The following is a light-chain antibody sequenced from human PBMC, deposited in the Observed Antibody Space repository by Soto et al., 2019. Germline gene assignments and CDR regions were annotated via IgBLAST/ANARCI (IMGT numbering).Light chain of an antibody. CDR2: KAS. V-gene: IGKV1-5*03. J-gene: IGKJ2*01. CDR3: QHYNSSSGYT. CDR1: QNINTW. Sequence: DIQMTQSPSTLSASVGDTVTITCRASQNINTWLAWYQQKPGEAPKLLIYKASSLESGVPSRFSGSRSETEFTLTISSLQPDDFATYYCQHYNSSSGYTFGQGTKLEIK.